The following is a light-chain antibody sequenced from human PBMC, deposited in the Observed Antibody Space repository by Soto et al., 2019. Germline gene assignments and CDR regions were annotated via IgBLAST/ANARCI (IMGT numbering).Light chain of an antibody. CDR1: QTVTSSN. V-gene: IGKV3-20*01. J-gene: IGKJ3*01. Sequence: EFVLTQSPDTLSLPPGERATLSCRASQTVTSSNVAWYQQKPGQAPRPLVYGPSTRATGVPDRFSGSGSGTDFPLTIGRLEPEDFAVYYCQQYGGALPVTFGPGTKVEIK. CDR3: QQYGGALPVT. CDR2: GPS.